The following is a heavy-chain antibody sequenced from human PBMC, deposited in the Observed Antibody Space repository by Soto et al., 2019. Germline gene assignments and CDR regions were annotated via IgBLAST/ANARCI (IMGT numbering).Heavy chain of an antibody. Sequence: PSETLSLTCDVSGGTISTGGYTWAWIRQPPGKALEWIGHTYHSGNPYYNPSLKSRLTISVDTSKNHFSLKLTSVTAADTAVYFCARRGSRLSVAVAAFDYWSQGTLVTVSS. CDR2: TYHSGNP. D-gene: IGHD6-19*01. CDR3: ARRGSRLSVAVAAFDY. V-gene: IGHV4-30-2*03. CDR1: GGTISTGGYT. J-gene: IGHJ4*02.